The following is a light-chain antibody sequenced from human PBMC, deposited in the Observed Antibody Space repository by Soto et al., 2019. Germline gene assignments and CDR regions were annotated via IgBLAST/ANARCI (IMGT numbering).Light chain of an antibody. V-gene: IGLV1-47*02. Sequence: QSVLTQPPSASGTPGQRVTISCSGSSSNIGSNYVYWYQQLPGTAPKLLIYSNNQRPSGVPARFSGSKSGTSASLAISGLQAEDEADYYCAAWDDSLSGVVFGGGTKLTVL. J-gene: IGLJ2*01. CDR2: SNN. CDR3: AAWDDSLSGVV. CDR1: SSNIGSNY.